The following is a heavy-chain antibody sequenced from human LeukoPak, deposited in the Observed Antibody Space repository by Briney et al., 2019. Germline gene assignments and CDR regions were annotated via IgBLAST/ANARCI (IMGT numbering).Heavy chain of an antibody. CDR1: GYTFTDYY. V-gene: IGHV1-2*02. CDR2: INPNSGDT. CDR3: ARGGPIVVVPSARAGNDY. Sequence: ASVKVSCKSSGYTFTDYYMHWVRQAPGQGLEWMGWINPNSGDTSSAQKFQGRVTMTRDTSIRTAYMQLTTLTSDDTAVCYCARGGPIVVVPSARAGNDYWGQGTLVTVSS. D-gene: IGHD2-2*01. J-gene: IGHJ4*02.